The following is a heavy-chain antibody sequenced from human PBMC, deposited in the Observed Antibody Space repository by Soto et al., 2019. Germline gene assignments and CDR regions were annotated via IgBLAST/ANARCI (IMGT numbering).Heavy chain of an antibody. Sequence: ASVKVSCKASGYTFTGYYMHWVRQAPGQGLEWMGWINPNSGGTNYAQKFQGRVTMTRDTSISTAYMELSRLRSDDTAVYYCARKIGRGYWCDPWGQGTLVTVSS. J-gene: IGHJ5*02. V-gene: IGHV1-2*02. CDR1: GYTFTGYY. CDR3: ARKIGRGYWCDP. CDR2: INPNSGGT.